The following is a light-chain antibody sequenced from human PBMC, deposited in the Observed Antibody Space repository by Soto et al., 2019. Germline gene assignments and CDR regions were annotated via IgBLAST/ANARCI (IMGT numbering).Light chain of an antibody. Sequence: QSALTQPRSVSGSPGQSVTISCTGTSSDVGVYNYVSWYQQYPGKAPKIMIYEVSKRPSGVPDRFSGSKSGNTASLTVSGLQADDEADYYCSSYAGSNNLVFGGGTKLTVL. V-gene: IGLV2-8*01. CDR2: EVS. CDR1: SSDVGVYNY. CDR3: SSYAGSNNLV. J-gene: IGLJ2*01.